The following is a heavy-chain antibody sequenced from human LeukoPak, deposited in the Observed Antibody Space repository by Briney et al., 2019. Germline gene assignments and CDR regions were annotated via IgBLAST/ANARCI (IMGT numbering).Heavy chain of an antibody. J-gene: IGHJ5*02. D-gene: IGHD1-14*01. V-gene: IGHV3-23*01. CDR2: ISGSGGST. CDR1: GFTFSSYA. Sequence: GGSLRLSCAAFGFTFSSYAMSWVRQAPGKGLEWVSAISGSGGSTYYADSVKGRFTISRDNSKNTLYLQMNSLRAEDTAVYYCAKDFKGAPDSPNWFDPWGQGTLVTVSS. CDR3: AKDFKGAPDSPNWFDP.